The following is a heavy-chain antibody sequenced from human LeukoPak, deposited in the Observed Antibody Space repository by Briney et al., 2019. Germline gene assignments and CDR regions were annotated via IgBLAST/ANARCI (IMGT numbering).Heavy chain of an antibody. Sequence: SETLSLTCTVSGGSISSSSYYWGWIRQPPGKGLEWIGSIYYSGSTYYNPSLKSRVTISVDTSKNQFSLKLSSVTAADTAVYYCARAQMATLIYWGQGTLVTVSS. D-gene: IGHD5-24*01. CDR1: GGSISSSSYY. J-gene: IGHJ4*02. V-gene: IGHV4-39*07. CDR2: IYYSGST. CDR3: ARAQMATLIY.